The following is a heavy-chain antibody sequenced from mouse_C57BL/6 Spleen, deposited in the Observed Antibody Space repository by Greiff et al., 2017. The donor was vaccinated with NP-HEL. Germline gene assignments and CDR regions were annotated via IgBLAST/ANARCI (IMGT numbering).Heavy chain of an antibody. CDR3: ARYGYGNYSYWYFDV. Sequence: VQLQQPGAELVRPGTSVKLSCKASGYTFTSYWMHWVKQRPGQGLEWIGVIDPSDSYTNYNQKFKGKATLTVDTSSSTAYMQLSSLTSEDSAVYYCARYGYGNYSYWYFDVWGTGTTVTVSS. J-gene: IGHJ1*03. D-gene: IGHD2-10*02. CDR2: IDPSDSYT. CDR1: GYTFTSYW. V-gene: IGHV1-59*01.